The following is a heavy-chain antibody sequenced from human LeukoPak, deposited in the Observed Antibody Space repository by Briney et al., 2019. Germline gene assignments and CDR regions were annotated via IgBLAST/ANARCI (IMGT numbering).Heavy chain of an antibody. CDR3: ARDPYDFWSGYTAPFHFDY. Sequence: ASVKVSCKASGYTFTSYGISWVRQAPGQGLEWMGWISAYNDNTNYAQKLQGRVTMTTDTSTSTAYMELRSLRSDDTAVYYCARDPYDFWSGYTAPFHFDYWGQGTLVAVSS. CDR2: ISAYNDNT. V-gene: IGHV1-18*01. CDR1: GYTFTSYG. J-gene: IGHJ4*02. D-gene: IGHD3-3*01.